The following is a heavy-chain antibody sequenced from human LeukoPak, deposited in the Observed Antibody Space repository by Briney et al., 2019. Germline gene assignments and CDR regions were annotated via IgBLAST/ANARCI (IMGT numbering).Heavy chain of an antibody. J-gene: IGHJ1*01. CDR2: IATGGYTL. V-gene: IGHV3-11*01. CDR1: GFSFSDTY. Sequence: GGSLRLSFAASGFSFSDTYMSWIRQAPGKGLEWIAYIATGGYTLDYADSVRGRFTVSRDNAKNSLYLQMNSLRVEDTAVYYRATSSFYGQLWGQGTLVTVTS. CDR3: ATSSFYGQL. D-gene: IGHD2/OR15-2a*01.